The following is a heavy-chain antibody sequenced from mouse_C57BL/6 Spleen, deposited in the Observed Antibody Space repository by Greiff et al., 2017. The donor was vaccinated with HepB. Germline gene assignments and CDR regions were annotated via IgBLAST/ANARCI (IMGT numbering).Heavy chain of an antibody. CDR3: ASIPYGNYEEFAY. J-gene: IGHJ3*01. V-gene: IGHV1-18*01. Sequence: EVQLQQSGPELVKPGASVTIPCKASGYTFTDYNMDWVKQSHGKSLEWIGDINPNNGGTIYNQKFKGKATLTVDKSSSTAYMELRSLTSEDTAVYYCASIPYGNYEEFAYWGQGTLVTVSA. CDR1: GYTFTDYN. CDR2: INPNNGGT. D-gene: IGHD2-1*01.